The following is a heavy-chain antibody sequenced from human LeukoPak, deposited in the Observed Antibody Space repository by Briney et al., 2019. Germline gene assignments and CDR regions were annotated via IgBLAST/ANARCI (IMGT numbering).Heavy chain of an antibody. D-gene: IGHD3-22*01. Sequence: SQTLSLTCTVSGGSISSGGYYWSWIRQPPGKGLEWIGYIYHSGSTYYNPSLKSRVTISVDRSKNRFSLKLSSVTAADTAVYYCAGERGYYYDSSGYCWGQGTLVTVSS. V-gene: IGHV4-30-2*01. CDR1: GGSISSGGYY. CDR3: AGERGYYYDSSGYC. CDR2: IYHSGST. J-gene: IGHJ4*02.